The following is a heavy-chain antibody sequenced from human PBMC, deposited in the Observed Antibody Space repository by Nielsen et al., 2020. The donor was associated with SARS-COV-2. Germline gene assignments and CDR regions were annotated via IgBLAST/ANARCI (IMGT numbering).Heavy chain of an antibody. CDR3: ARDSLDDYGMDV. Sequence: GESLKISCAASGFTFANYGIHWVRQVAGRGLEWVAIVSRDGSDTFYVDSVKGRFTISRDNSKNTVYLQMNSLRAEDTAIYYCARDSLDDYGMDVWGQGTTVTVSS. CDR2: VSRDGSDT. CDR1: GFTFANYG. J-gene: IGHJ6*02. V-gene: IGHV3-30*03. D-gene: IGHD1-1*01.